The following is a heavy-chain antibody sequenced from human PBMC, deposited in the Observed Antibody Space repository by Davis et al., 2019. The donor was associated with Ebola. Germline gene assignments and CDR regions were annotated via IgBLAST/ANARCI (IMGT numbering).Heavy chain of an antibody. D-gene: IGHD2-2*01. CDR2: ISGSGGNT. V-gene: IGHV3-23*01. J-gene: IGHJ6*02. Sequence: GESLKISCAASGFTFSDYAMNWVRQGPGKGLEWVSAISGSGGNTHYADSVKGRFTISRDNAKNTLYLQMNSLRAEDTAVYYCARGMGYCSSTSCYAYYYYYGMDVWGQGTTVTVSS. CDR3: ARGMGYCSSTSCYAYYYYYGMDV. CDR1: GFTFSDYA.